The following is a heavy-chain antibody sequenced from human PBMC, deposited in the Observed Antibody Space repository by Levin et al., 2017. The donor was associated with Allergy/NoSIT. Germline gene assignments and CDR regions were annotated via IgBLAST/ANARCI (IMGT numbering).Heavy chain of an antibody. V-gene: IGHV3-74*01. CDR1: GFTFSSYW. J-gene: IGHJ6*02. Sequence: GGSLRLSCAASGFTFSSYWMHWVRQAPGKGLVWVSRINSDGSSTSYADSVKGRFTISRDNAKNTLYLQMNSLRAEDTAVYYCARDLITMVRGVIPYYYYGMDVWGQGTTVTVSS. CDR3: ARDLITMVRGVIPYYYYGMDV. D-gene: IGHD3-10*01. CDR2: INSDGSST.